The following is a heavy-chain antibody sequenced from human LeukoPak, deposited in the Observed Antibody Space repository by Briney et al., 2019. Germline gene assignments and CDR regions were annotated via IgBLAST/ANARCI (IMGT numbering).Heavy chain of an antibody. V-gene: IGHV3-23*01. Sequence: GGSLRLSCAASGFTFSSYAMSWVRQAPGKGLEWVSAISGSGGSTYYADSVKGRFTISRDNSKNTLYLQMSSLRAEDTAVYYCATDRGWRTSGYYLYYFEYWGQGTLVTYSS. CDR2: ISGSGGST. CDR1: GFTFSSYA. CDR3: ATDRGWRTSGYYLYYFEY. J-gene: IGHJ4*02. D-gene: IGHD3-3*01.